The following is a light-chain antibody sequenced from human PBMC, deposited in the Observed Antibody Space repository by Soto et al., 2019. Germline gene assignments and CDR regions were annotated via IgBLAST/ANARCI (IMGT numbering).Light chain of an antibody. Sequence: SVLTQSPATLSLSPGERATLSRRASQSDGNYIAWYQQKPGQPPRLLIYDVSNRATGVPARFSGSGSGTDFTLTISSLEPEDFGVYHCQQRSSWPRMYTFGQGTKLEI. CDR3: QQRSSWPRMYT. V-gene: IGKV3-11*01. CDR1: QSDGNY. CDR2: DVS. J-gene: IGKJ2*01.